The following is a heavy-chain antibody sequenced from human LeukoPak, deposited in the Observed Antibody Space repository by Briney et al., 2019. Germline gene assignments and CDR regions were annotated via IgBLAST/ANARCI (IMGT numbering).Heavy chain of an antibody. V-gene: IGHV3-11*01. CDR1: GFTFSDYY. Sequence: GGSLRLSCAASGFTFSDYYMSWIRQAPGKGLEWVSYISSSGSTIYYADSVKGRFTISRDNATNSLYLRMNSLRAENTAVYYCAREGGHYGALGDYYYGMDVWGQGTTVTVSS. J-gene: IGHJ6*02. CDR3: AREGGHYGALGDYYYGMDV. CDR2: ISSSGSTI. D-gene: IGHD4-17*01.